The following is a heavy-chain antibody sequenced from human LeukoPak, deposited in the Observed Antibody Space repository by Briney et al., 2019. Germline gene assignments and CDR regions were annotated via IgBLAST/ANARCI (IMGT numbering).Heavy chain of an antibody. Sequence: GASVKVSCKASGYTFTGYYMHWVRQAPGQGLEWMGWINPNSGGTNYAQKFQGRVTMTRDTSISTAYMELSRLRSDDTAVYYCARDPLPQLEHFDYWGQGTLVTVSS. V-gene: IGHV1-2*02. J-gene: IGHJ4*02. CDR2: INPNSGGT. CDR3: ARDPLPQLEHFDY. D-gene: IGHD1-1*01. CDR1: GYTFTGYY.